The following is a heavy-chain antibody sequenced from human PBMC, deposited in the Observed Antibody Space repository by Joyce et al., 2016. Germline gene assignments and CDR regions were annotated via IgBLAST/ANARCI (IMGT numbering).Heavy chain of an antibody. CDR3: AKILTAGYSSGWFLDY. CDR2: ISYDGVYK. D-gene: IGHD6-25*01. V-gene: IGHV3-30*18. CDR1: GLTLSNYG. Sequence: QVQLVESGGGVVQPGRSLRLSCTASGLTLSNYGVHWVRQAPGKGLELVAVISYDGVYKYYSASVKGRFTISRDNSRDTLFLEMNSLRAEDTAVYYCAKILTAGYSSGWFLDYWGQGTLVTVSS. J-gene: IGHJ4*02.